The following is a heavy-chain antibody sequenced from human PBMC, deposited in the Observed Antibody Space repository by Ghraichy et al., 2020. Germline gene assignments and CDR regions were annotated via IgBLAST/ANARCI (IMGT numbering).Heavy chain of an antibody. CDR3: ARGADGSYSR. D-gene: IGHD1-26*01. V-gene: IGHV4-59*01. Sequence: SETLSLTCTVSGGSISSYSWSWIRQPPGKGLEWIGYIYYSGSTNYNPSLKSRVTISVDTSKNQFSLKLSSVTAADTAVYYCARGADGSYSRWGQGTLVTVSS. J-gene: IGHJ4*02. CDR2: IYYSGST. CDR1: GGSISSYS.